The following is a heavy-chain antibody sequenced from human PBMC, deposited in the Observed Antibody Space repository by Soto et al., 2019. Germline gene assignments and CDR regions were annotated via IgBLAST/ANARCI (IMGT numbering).Heavy chain of an antibody. Sequence: GSRIRSCAASGCGCVKYVTNWVRQAPWQGLERVSGPSVRRTSTYYEDSVKGRFTISSDNSRDKLFLHMNSLTADDTAVYYCAKATTNGGWFNPYDSWGQGALV. CDR1: GCGCVKYV. CDR3: AKATTNGGWFNPYDS. D-gene: IGHD6-19*01. J-gene: IGHJ4*02. V-gene: IGHV3-23*01. CDR2: PSVRRTST.